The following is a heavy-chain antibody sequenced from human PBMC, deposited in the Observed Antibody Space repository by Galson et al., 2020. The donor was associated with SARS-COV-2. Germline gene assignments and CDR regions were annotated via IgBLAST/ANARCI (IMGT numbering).Heavy chain of an antibody. CDR2: SDQSGTT. J-gene: IGHJ6*02. Sequence: SETLSLTCAVYVGSFSDYSWTWIRQSPGKGLEWIGESDQSGTTNYNPSLKSRVTISVDTSKNQFSLRLSSVTAADTATYCCARQVRRRGVVLVRPVTDYYGLDIWGQGTTVTVSS. CDR3: ARQVRRRGVVLVRPVTDYYGLDI. D-gene: IGHD6-6*01. V-gene: IGHV4-34*01. CDR1: VGSFSDYS.